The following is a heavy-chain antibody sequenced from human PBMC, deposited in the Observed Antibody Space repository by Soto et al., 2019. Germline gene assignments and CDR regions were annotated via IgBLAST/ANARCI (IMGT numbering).Heavy chain of an antibody. CDR3: ARDSITAAAFFDC. Sequence: RASVKVSCKASGYSFTSYYMHWVRQAPGQGLEWMGMMNPSDGSTGYAQKFQGRVTMTRDTSTSTVYMELSSLRSEDTAVYYCARDSITAAAFFDCWGQGTLVTVSS. D-gene: IGHD6-25*01. CDR1: GYSFTSYY. V-gene: IGHV1-46*03. J-gene: IGHJ4*02. CDR2: MNPSDGST.